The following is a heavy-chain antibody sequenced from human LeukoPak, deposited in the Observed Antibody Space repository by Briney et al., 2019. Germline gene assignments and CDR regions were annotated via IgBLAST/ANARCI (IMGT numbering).Heavy chain of an antibody. CDR1: GYTFTGYY. J-gene: IGHJ5*02. Sequence: ASVKVSCKASGYTFTGYYMRWVRQAPGQGLEWMGWINPNSGGTNYAQKFQGRVTMTRDTSISTAYMELSRLRSDDTAVYYCARDAVAGTMSWFDPWGQGTLVTVSS. V-gene: IGHV1-2*02. CDR2: INPNSGGT. D-gene: IGHD6-19*01. CDR3: ARDAVAGTMSWFDP.